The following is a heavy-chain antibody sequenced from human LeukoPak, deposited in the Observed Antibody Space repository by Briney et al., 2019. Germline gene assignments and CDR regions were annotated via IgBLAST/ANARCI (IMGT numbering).Heavy chain of an antibody. J-gene: IGHJ6*03. CDR1: GFTFSSYG. CDR2: ISDSGGST. Sequence: PGGSLRLSCAASGFTFSSYGMNWVRQAPGKGLEWVSCISDSGGSTYYADSVKGRFTISRDNSKNTLYLQMNSLRAEDTAVYYCAKDRQWLANYYYYYYMDVWGKGTTVTVSS. CDR3: AKDRQWLANYYYYYYMDV. V-gene: IGHV3-23*01. D-gene: IGHD6-19*01.